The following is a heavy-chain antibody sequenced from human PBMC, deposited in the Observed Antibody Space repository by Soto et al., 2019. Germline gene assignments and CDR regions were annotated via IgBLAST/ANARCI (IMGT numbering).Heavy chain of an antibody. J-gene: IGHJ4*02. Sequence: SETLSLTCTVSGGSISSGDYYWSWIRQPPGKGLEWIGYIYYSGSTYYNPSLKSRVTISVDTSKNQFSLKLSSVTAADTAVYYCARVVEDILTGYYVFDYWGQGTLVTVSS. V-gene: IGHV4-30-4*01. CDR3: ARVVEDILTGYYVFDY. CDR1: GGSISSGDYY. D-gene: IGHD3-9*01. CDR2: IYYSGST.